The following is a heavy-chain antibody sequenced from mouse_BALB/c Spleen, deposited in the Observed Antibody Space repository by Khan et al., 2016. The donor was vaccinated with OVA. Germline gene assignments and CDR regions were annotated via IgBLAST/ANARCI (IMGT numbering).Heavy chain of an antibody. V-gene: IGHV1S137*01. D-gene: IGHD2-3*01. CDR2: ISTYSGNT. Sequence: QVQLQQSGPELVRPGVSVKISCKGSGYTFTDYAMYWVKQSHAKSLEWIGLISTYSGNTNYNQKFRGKATMTVDKSSSTAYMELDSLTSEDSAIYYCARPAYDGYYDYWGQGTTLTVSS. CDR1: GYTFTDYA. CDR3: ARPAYDGYYDY. J-gene: IGHJ2*01.